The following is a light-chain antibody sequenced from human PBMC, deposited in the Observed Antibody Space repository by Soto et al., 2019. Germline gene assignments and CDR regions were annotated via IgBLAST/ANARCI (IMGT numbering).Light chain of an antibody. CDR1: VLAKKY. CDR3: YTAADNKGV. V-gene: IGLV3-27*01. J-gene: IGLJ2*01. Sequence: SYELTQPSSVSVSPGQTARITCSGDVLAKKYARWFQQKPGQAPVLVIYKDSERPSGIPERFSGSSSGTTVTLTISGAQVQDEADYYCYTAADNKGVFGGVTKRTVL. CDR2: KDS.